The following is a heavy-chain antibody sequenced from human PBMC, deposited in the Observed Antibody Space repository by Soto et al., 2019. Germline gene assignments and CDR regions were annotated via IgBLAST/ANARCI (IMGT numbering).Heavy chain of an antibody. CDR3: ATLRGLGVVSPYFDY. CDR2: IYYSGST. J-gene: IGHJ4*02. D-gene: IGHD3-10*01. Sequence: SETLSLTCTVSGGSISSGGYYWSWIRQHPGKGLEWIGYIYYSGSTYYNPSLKSRVTISVDTSKNQFSLKLSSVTAADTAVYFCATLRGLGVVSPYFDYWGQGLMVTVSS. CDR1: GGSISSGGYY. V-gene: IGHV4-31*03.